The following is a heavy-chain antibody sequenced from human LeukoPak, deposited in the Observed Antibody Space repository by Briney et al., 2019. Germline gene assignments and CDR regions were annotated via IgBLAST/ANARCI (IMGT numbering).Heavy chain of an antibody. J-gene: IGHJ6*03. CDR2: INPNSGGT. CDR1: GYTFTGYY. V-gene: IGHV1-2*02. Sequence: GASVKVSCKASGYTFTGYYMHWVRQAPGQGLEWMGWINPNSGGTNYAQKFQGRVTMTTDTSTSTAYMELRSLRSDDTAVYYCARISPPGHIRRYFDWLSQNYYYYMDVWGKGTTVTVSS. CDR3: ARISPPGHIRRYFDWLSQNYYYYMDV. D-gene: IGHD3-9*01.